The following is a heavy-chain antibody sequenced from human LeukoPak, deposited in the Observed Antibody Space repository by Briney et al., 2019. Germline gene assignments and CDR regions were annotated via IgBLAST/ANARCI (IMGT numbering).Heavy chain of an antibody. CDR3: ARAGGYYYDSSEGGFCDY. CDR2: IYYSGST. CDR1: GGSISSSSYY. Sequence: PSETLSLTCTVSGGSISSSSYYWGWIRQPPGKGLEWIGSIYYSGSTYYNPSLKSRVTISVDTSKNQFSLKLSSVTAADTAVYYCARAGGYYYDSSEGGFCDYWGQGTLVTVSS. V-gene: IGHV4-39*07. J-gene: IGHJ4*02. D-gene: IGHD3-22*01.